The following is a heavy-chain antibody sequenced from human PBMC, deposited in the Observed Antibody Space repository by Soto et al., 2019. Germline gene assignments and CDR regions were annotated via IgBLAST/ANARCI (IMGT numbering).Heavy chain of an antibody. D-gene: IGHD2-21*02. CDR3: ARKVTRPIDAFDI. CDR2: IYYSGST. V-gene: IGHV4-30-4*01. Sequence: SETLSLTCTVSGGSISSGDYYWSWIRQPPGKGLEWIGYIYYSGSTYYNPSLKSRVTISVHTSKNQFSLNLTSVTATDTALYYCARKVTRPIDAFDIWGQGTKVTVSS. CDR1: GGSISSGDYY. J-gene: IGHJ3*02.